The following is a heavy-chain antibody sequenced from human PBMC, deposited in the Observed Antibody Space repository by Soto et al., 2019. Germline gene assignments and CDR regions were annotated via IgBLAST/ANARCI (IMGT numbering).Heavy chain of an antibody. J-gene: IGHJ4*02. CDR2: INPNSGGT. D-gene: IGHD5-18*01. CDR1: GYTFTGYY. Sequence: ASVKVSCKASGYTFTGYYMHWVRQAPGQGLEWMGWINPNSGGTNYAQKFQGRVTMTRDTSISTAYMELSRLRSDDTAGYYCAREGGYSYGYRGINYWGQGTLDTVSS. V-gene: IGHV1-2*02. CDR3: AREGGYSYGYRGINY.